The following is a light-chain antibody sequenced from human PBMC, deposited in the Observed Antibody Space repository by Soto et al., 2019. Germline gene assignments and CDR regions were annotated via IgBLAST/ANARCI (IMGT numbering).Light chain of an antibody. CDR3: GSFTSTSTLYA. Sequence: QSALSQPASVSASPGQSITISCSGTSSDVGDNNYVSWYQQHPGKAPKLIIYEVNSRPSGVSNRFSGSKSGNTASLSISGLQAEDEADYYCGSFTSTSTLYAFGTGTKVTVL. CDR2: EVN. CDR1: SSDVGDNNY. V-gene: IGLV2-14*01. J-gene: IGLJ1*01.